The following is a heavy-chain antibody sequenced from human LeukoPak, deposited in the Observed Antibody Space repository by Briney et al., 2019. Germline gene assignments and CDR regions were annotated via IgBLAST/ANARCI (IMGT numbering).Heavy chain of an antibody. CDR3: ARGGVFGGVIVPFDY. Sequence: SETLSLTCAVYGGSFSGYYWSWIRQPPGKGLEWIGEINHSGSTNYNPSLKSRVTISLDTSKNQFSLKLSSVIAADTAVYYCARGGVFGGVIVPFDYWGQGTLVTVSS. CDR1: GGSFSGYY. V-gene: IGHV4-34*01. D-gene: IGHD3-16*02. CDR2: INHSGST. J-gene: IGHJ4*02.